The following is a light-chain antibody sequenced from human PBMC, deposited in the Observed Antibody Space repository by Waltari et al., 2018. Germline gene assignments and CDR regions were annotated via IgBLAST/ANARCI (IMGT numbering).Light chain of an antibody. CDR3: QHYDNLPPPSYT. CDR1: QDISNY. Sequence: DIQMTQSPSSLSASVGDSVTITCQASQDISNYLTWYQQKAGNAPKLLIYDASNLETGVPSRFSGGGSGTHFTFTISSLQPEDIATYYCQHYDNLPPPSYTFGQGTKLEIK. V-gene: IGKV1-33*01. CDR2: DAS. J-gene: IGKJ2*01.